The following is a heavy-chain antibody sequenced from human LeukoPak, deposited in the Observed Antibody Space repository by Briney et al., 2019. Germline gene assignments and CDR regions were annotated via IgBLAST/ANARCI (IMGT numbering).Heavy chain of an antibody. V-gene: IGHV3-74*01. CDR2: INSDGSST. D-gene: IGHD2-21*01. Sequence: GGSLRLSCAASGFTFSSYWMHWVRQAPGKGLVWVSRINSDGSSTSYADSVKGRFTISRDNAKNTLYLQMNSLRAEDTAVYYCAKASCGSECYYVLDSWGQGTLVTVSS. J-gene: IGHJ4*02. CDR3: AKASCGSECYYVLDS. CDR1: GFTFSSYW.